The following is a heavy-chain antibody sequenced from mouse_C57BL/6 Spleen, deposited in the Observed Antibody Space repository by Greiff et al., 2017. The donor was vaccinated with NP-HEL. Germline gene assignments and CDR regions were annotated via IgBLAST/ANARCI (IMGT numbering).Heavy chain of an antibody. CDR2: IYPRSGNT. V-gene: IGHV1-81*01. J-gene: IGHJ1*03. D-gene: IGHD1-1*01. Sequence: QVQLQQPGAELARPGASVKLSCKASGYTFTSYGISWVKQRTGQGLEWIGEIYPRSGNTYYNEKFKGKATLTADKSSSTAYMELRSLTSEDSAVYVCADGSSYDWYFDVWGTGTTVTVSS. CDR3: ADGSSYDWYFDV. CDR1: GYTFTSYG.